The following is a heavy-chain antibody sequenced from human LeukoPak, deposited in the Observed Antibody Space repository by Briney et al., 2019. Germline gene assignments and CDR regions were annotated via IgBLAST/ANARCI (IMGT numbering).Heavy chain of an antibody. CDR3: ARDLSYDSSGYHYYNWFDP. Sequence: SETLSLTCTVSGGSISSYYWSWIRQPAGKGLEWIGRIYTSGSTNYNPSLKSRVTMSVDTSKNQFSLKLSSVTAADTAVYYCARDLSYDSSGYHYYNWFDPWGQGTLVTVSS. CDR2: IYTSGST. J-gene: IGHJ5*02. D-gene: IGHD3-22*01. CDR1: GGSISSYY. V-gene: IGHV4-4*07.